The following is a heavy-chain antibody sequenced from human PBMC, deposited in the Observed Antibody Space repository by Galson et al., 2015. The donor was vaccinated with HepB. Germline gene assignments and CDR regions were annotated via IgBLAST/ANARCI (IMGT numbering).Heavy chain of an antibody. CDR2: IYSGGYR. D-gene: IGHD2-2*01. V-gene: IGHV3-53*01. CDR1: GFTVITNY. Sequence: SLRLSCAASGFTVITNYMSWVRQAPGKGLEWVSIIYSGGYRSYADSVKGRFTISRDNSKNTVYLQKNSLRAEDTAVYYCARATSGGCCSRTSCYCFDYWGQGALVTVSS. J-gene: IGHJ4*02. CDR3: ARATSGGCCSRTSCYCFDY.